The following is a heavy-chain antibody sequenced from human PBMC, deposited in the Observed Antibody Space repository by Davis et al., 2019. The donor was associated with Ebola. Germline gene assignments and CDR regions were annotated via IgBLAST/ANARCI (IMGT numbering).Heavy chain of an antibody. CDR1: GYSFTSYW. J-gene: IGHJ5*02. D-gene: IGHD2-2*01. CDR3: ARQPAAILWDIQNWFDP. Sequence: GESLKISCQGSGYSFTSYWIGWVRQLPGKGLAFIGNIYPGYSDTRYSPSFQGQVTISADKSISTAYLQWSSLKASDTAMYYCARQPAAILWDIQNWFDPWGQGTLVTVSS. V-gene: IGHV5-51*01. CDR2: IYPGYSDT.